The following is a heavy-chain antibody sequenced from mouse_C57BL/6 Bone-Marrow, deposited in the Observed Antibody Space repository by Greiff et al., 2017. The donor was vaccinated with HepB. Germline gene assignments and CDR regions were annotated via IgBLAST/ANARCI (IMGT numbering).Heavy chain of an antibody. V-gene: IGHV1-15*01. CDR3: TRYHVRDY. Sequence: LVESGAELVRPGASVTLSCKASGYTFTDYEMHWVKQTPVHGLEWIGAIDPETGGTAYNQKFKGKAILTADKSSSTAYMELRSLTSEDSAVYYCTRYHVRDYWGQGTSVTVSS. CDR2: IDPETGGT. CDR1: GYTFTDYE. J-gene: IGHJ4*01.